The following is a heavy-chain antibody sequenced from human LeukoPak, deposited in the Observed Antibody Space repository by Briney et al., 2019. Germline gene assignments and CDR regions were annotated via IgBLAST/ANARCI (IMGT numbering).Heavy chain of an antibody. D-gene: IGHD2-8*01. J-gene: IGHJ4*02. CDR2: ISYSGST. Sequence: SETLSLTCAVSGGSITSSKYFWGWIRQPPGKELELIGIISYSGSTDYNPSLKSRVTISTDTSTNQFSLKLTSVTAADTAVYYCAGLGVMVLVYQFEYWGRGAPVTVSS. CDR3: AGLGVMVLVYQFEY. CDR1: GGSITSSKYF. V-gene: IGHV4-39*07.